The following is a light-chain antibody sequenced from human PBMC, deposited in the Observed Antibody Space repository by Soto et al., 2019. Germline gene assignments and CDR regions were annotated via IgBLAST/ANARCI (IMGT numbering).Light chain of an antibody. Sequence: EIVLTQSPDTLSLSPGERPTLSCRASQSVSSSYLAWYQHKPGQAPRLLIYGASTRATGVPDRFSGSGSGTDFTLTISRLEPEDFAVFYCQQYDNSITFGQGTRLEIE. CDR1: QSVSSSY. CDR3: QQYDNSIT. CDR2: GAS. J-gene: IGKJ5*01. V-gene: IGKV3-20*01.